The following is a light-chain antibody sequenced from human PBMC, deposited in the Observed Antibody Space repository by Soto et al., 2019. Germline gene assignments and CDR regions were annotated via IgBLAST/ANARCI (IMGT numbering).Light chain of an antibody. V-gene: IGKV3-15*01. CDR2: GAS. CDR3: EHYMSWPPYT. CDR1: QRIRIN. J-gene: IGKJ2*01. Sequence: EIVMTQSPATLSVSPGERATLSCRASQRIRINLAWYQQIPGQAPRLLIYGASTRATGIPARFSGSGSATAFTLTISSLQSEDSVVYYGEHYMSWPPYTFGLGTKLEIK.